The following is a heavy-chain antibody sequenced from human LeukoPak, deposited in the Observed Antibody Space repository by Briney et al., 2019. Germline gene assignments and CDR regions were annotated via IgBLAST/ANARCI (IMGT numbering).Heavy chain of an antibody. V-gene: IGHV4-59*01. D-gene: IGHD5/OR15-5a*01. Sequence: SETLSLTCTVSGGSISSYYWSWIRQPPGKGLEWIGYIYYSGSTNYNPSLKSRVTISVDTSKNQFSLKLSSVTAADTAVYYCARGLLSTDYWGQGTLVTVSS. J-gene: IGHJ4*02. CDR1: GGSISSYY. CDR3: ARGLLSTDY. CDR2: IYYSGST.